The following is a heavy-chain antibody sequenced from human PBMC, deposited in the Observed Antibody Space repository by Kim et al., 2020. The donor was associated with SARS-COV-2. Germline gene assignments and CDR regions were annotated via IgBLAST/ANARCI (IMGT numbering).Heavy chain of an antibody. Sequence: ASVKVSCKASGYTFTSYDINWVRQATGQGLEWMGWMNPNSGNTGYAQKFQGRVTMTRNTSISTAYMELSSLRSEDTAVYYCAKSSGWYRAAFDIWGQGTMVTVSS. CDR3: AKSSGWYRAAFDI. J-gene: IGHJ3*02. D-gene: IGHD6-19*01. CDR2: MNPNSGNT. CDR1: GYTFTSYD. V-gene: IGHV1-8*01.